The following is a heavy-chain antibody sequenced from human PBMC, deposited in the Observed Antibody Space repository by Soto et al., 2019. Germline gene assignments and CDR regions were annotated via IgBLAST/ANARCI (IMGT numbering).Heavy chain of an antibody. J-gene: IGHJ4*02. CDR1: GFTFSRDW. Sequence: GSLRLSCAASGFTFSRDWMHWVRQAPGKGLVWVSHIKSDGSATSYADSVKGRFTISRDNAKNTLYLQMNSLRAEDTAVYYCAKSHTTSGWYVTTDYWGQGTRVTVSS. D-gene: IGHD6-19*01. CDR2: IKSDGSAT. CDR3: AKSHTTSGWYVTTDY. V-gene: IGHV3-74*01.